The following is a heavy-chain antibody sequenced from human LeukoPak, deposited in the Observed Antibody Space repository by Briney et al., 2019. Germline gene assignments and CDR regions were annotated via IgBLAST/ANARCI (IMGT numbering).Heavy chain of an antibody. V-gene: IGHV4-39*01. Sequence: PSETLSLTCTVSGGSISSSSYYWGWIRQPPGKGLEWIGSIYYSGSTYYNPSLKSRVTISVDTSKNQFSLKLSSVTAADTAVYYYASLVRGVIIVGYFDYWGQGTLVTVSS. D-gene: IGHD3-10*02. CDR1: GGSISSSSYY. CDR3: ASLVRGVIIVGYFDY. CDR2: IYYSGST. J-gene: IGHJ4*02.